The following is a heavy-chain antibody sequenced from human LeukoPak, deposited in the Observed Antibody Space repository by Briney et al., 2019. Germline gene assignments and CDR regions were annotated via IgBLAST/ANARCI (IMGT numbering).Heavy chain of an antibody. D-gene: IGHD5-12*01. J-gene: IGHJ4*02. CDR1: GFTFSTYG. CDR2: ISGSADNT. V-gene: IGHV3-23*01. Sequence: GGSLRLSCAASGFTFSTYGMNWVRQAPGKGLEWVSSISGSADNTYYADSVKGRFTISRDNSKNTLYLQINSLRAEDTAVYYCAKGGGYEVLYDYWGQGTLVTVSS. CDR3: AKGGGYEVLYDY.